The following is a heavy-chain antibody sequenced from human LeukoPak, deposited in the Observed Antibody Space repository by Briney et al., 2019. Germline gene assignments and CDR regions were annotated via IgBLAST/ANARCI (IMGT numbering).Heavy chain of an antibody. J-gene: IGHJ4*02. CDR1: GYSFTTSW. V-gene: IGHV5-51*01. CDR3: ARHSSGYPFDS. Sequence: GESLKISCKGSGYSFTTSWIGWVRQMPGKGLEWMGIIYLGDSDTKYSPSFQGQVTISADKSISTAYLQWSSLKASDTAMYYCARHSSGYPFDSWGQGTLVTVSS. D-gene: IGHD3-22*01. CDR2: IYLGDSDT.